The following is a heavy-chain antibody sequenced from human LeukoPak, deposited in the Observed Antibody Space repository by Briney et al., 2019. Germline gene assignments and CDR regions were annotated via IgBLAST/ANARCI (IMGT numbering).Heavy chain of an antibody. Sequence: SVKVSCKASGGTFSSYAISWVRQAPGQWLEWMGGIIPIFGTANYAQKFQGRVTITADESTSTAYMELSSLRSEDTAVYYCARTPNYDFIYFDYWGQGTLVTVSS. J-gene: IGHJ4*02. CDR3: ARTPNYDFIYFDY. V-gene: IGHV1-69*01. D-gene: IGHD3-3*01. CDR1: GGTFSSYA. CDR2: IIPIFGTA.